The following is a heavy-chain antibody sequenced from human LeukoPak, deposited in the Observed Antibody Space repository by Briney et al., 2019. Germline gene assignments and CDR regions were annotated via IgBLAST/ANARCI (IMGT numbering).Heavy chain of an antibody. CDR2: IYYSGST. V-gene: IGHV4-39*01. J-gene: IGHJ1*01. CDR3: ASPRGDDSGGYYTWYFHH. D-gene: IGHD3-22*01. Sequence: SETLSLTCTVSGGSISSSSYYWGWIRQPPGKGLEWIVSIYYSGSTYYNQSLKSRVTISIDTSKNQFSLKLSSVTAADTAVYFCASPRGDDSGGYYTWYFHHWGQGILVTVSS. CDR1: GGSISSSSYY.